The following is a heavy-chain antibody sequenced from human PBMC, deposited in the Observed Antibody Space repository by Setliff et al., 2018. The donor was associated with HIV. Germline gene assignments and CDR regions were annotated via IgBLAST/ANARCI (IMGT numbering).Heavy chain of an antibody. CDR1: SDSISSRSDF. J-gene: IGHJ4*02. CDR3: ARQIASGYWAFDS. Sequence: KPSETLSLTCTVSSDSISSRSDFWWGWIRQPPRKGLEWIGSIYHTGQTYDNPSVKSRLTISVDTDENQFSLKLRSVTAAETAVYYCARQIASGYWAFDSWGQGTLVTVSS. D-gene: IGHD3-3*01. V-gene: IGHV4-39*01. CDR2: IYHTGQT.